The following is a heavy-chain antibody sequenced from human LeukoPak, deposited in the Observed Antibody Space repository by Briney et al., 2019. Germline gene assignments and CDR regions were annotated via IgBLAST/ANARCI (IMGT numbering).Heavy chain of an antibody. J-gene: IGHJ6*03. CDR2: IYHSGSA. D-gene: IGHD6-6*01. Sequence: SETLSLTCAVSGYSISSDYYWGWIRLPPGKRLEWIGTIYHSGSAYYNPSLKSRVTLLVDTSNNQFSLRLSSVTATDTAVYYCARRPYYYHYMDVWGKGTTVTVSS. CDR1: GYSISSDYY. V-gene: IGHV4-38-2*01. CDR3: ARRPYYYHYMDV.